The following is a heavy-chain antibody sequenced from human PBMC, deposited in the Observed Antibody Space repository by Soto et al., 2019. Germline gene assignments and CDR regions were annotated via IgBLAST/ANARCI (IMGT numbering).Heavy chain of an antibody. V-gene: IGHV1-69*02. D-gene: IGHD2-21*02. CDR1: GGTFSSYT. CDR3: ARDPLAYCGGDCYSGWYFDL. CDR2: IIPILGIA. J-gene: IGHJ2*01. Sequence: QVQLVQSGAEVKKPGSSVKVSCKASGGTFSSYTISWVRQAPGQGLEWMGRIIPILGIANYAQKFQGRVTITADKSTSTAYMELSSLRSEDTAVYYCARDPLAYCGGDCYSGWYFDLWGRGTLVTVSS.